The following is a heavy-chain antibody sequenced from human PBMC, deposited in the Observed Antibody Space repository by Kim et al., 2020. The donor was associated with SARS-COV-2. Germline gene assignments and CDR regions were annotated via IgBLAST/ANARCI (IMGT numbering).Heavy chain of an antibody. V-gene: IGHV3-11*04. J-gene: IGHJ5*02. Sequence: SVKSRVSIARDNAKHSLYLQMNSLRAEDTAVYYCAGETGREGEHNWFDPWGQGTLVTVSS. CDR3: AGETGREGEHNWFDP.